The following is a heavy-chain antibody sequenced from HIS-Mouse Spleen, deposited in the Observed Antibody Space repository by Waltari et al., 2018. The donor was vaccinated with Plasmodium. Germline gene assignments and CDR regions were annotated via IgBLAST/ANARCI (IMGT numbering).Heavy chain of an antibody. CDR3: ARGSAGDAFDI. CDR2: ISPYNGNT. D-gene: IGHD6-19*01. J-gene: IGHJ3*02. Sequence: QLQLVQSGAEVKKLGASVKVSCKASGYSFTNYGISWVRQAPGQGLEWMGWISPYNGNTHFAQKLQGRVTMTTDTSTSTAYMELRSLRSDDTAVYYCARGSAGDAFDIWGQGTMVTVSS. V-gene: IGHV1-18*01. CDR1: GYSFTNYG.